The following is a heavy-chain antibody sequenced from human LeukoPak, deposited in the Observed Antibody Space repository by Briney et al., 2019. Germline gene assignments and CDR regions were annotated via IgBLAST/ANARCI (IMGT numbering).Heavy chain of an antibody. CDR2: INPNSGGT. CDR3: ARDPLTSGWSPSFDY. D-gene: IGHD6-19*01. CDR1: GYTFTGYY. Sequence: GASVKVSCKASGYTFTGYYMHWVRQAPGQGLEWMGWINPNSGGTNYAQKFQGRVTMTRDTSISTAYMEVSRLRSDDTAVYYCARDPLTSGWSPSFDYWGQGTLVTVSS. V-gene: IGHV1-2*02. J-gene: IGHJ4*02.